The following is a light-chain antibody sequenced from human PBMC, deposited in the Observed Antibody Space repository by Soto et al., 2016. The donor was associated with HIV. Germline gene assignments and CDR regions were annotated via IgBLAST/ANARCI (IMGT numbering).Light chain of an antibody. CDR2: QDN. CDR3: QAWDSSTEV. CDR1: KLWEKY. J-gene: IGLJ1*01. V-gene: IGLV3-1*01. Sequence: SYELTQPPSVSVSPGQTARITCSGDKLWEKYVSWYQQKPGQSPVLVIFQDNKRPSGIPERFSGSNSGNTATLTISGTQAMDEADYYCQAWDSSTEVFGTGTKVTVL.